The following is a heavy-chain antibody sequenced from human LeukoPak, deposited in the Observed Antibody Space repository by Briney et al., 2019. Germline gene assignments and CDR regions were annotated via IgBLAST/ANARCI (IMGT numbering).Heavy chain of an antibody. CDR1: GGSLSDYS. V-gene: IGHV1-69*08. CDR3: LRSGYDYEWFDP. CDR2: IIAILDTA. J-gene: IGHJ5*02. D-gene: IGHD5-12*01. Sequence: SVKVSCKASGGSLSDYSIRWGPPAPGQGLEWVGRIIAILDTAHYAQMFQGRFTITADKSTTTVYMELSSLRSDDTAVYYCLRSGYDYEWFDPWGQGTLVTVSS.